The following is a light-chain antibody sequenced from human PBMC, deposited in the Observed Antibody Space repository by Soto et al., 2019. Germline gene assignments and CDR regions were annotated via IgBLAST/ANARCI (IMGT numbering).Light chain of an antibody. CDR1: QTIASVS. V-gene: IGKV3-20*01. CDR3: QQYGNSPLT. CDR2: DAS. J-gene: IGKJ4*01. Sequence: EIVLTQSPGTLSLSPGDRATLSCRASQTIASVSLAWYQQKPGQAPRLLLYDASSRAADIPDRFSGRGSGTDFTLPISRLEPGDRAVYFCQQYGNSPLTFGGGTKVEIK.